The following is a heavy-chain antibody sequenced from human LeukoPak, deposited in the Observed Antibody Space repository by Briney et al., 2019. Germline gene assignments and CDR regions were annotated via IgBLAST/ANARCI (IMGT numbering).Heavy chain of an antibody. CDR1: GGSFSGYY. CDR3: ARLNVDTTMAHDY. V-gene: IGHV4-59*01. Sequence: SETLSLTCAVYGGSFSGYYWGWIRQHPGKGLEWIGYIYYSGSTNHNPSLKSRVTISVDTSKNQFSLKLSSVTAADTAVYYCARLNVDTTMAHDYWGQGTLVTVSS. CDR2: IYYSGST. J-gene: IGHJ4*02. D-gene: IGHD5-18*01.